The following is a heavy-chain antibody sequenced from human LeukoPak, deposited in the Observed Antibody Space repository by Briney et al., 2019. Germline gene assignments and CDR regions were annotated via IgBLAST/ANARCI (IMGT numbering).Heavy chain of an antibody. Sequence: SQTLSLTCAISGDSVSSNSAAWTWIRQSPSRGLEWLGRTYYRSKWYNDYAVSVKSRITINPDTSKNQFSLQLNSVTPEDTAVYYCARSGYSSGSQNRITYYFDYWGQGTLVTVSS. CDR1: GDSVSSNSAA. D-gene: IGHD6-19*01. CDR2: TYYRSKWYN. CDR3: ARSGYSSGSQNRITYYFDY. J-gene: IGHJ4*02. V-gene: IGHV6-1*01.